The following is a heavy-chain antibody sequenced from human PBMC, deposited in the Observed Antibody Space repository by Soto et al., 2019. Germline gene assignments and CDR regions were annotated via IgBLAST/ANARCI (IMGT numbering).Heavy chain of an antibody. CDR3: AKDHYYDSSPRYAFDI. D-gene: IGHD3-22*01. V-gene: IGHV3-30*18. Sequence: PGGSLRLSCAASGFTFSSYGIHWVRQAPGKGLEWVAVISYDGSNKYYADSVKGRFTISRDNSKNTLYLQMNSLRAEDTAVYYCAKDHYYDSSPRYAFDIWGQGTMVTVSS. J-gene: IGHJ3*02. CDR2: ISYDGSNK. CDR1: GFTFSSYG.